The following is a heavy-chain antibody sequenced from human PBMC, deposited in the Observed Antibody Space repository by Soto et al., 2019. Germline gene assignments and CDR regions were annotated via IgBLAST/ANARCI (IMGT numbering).Heavy chain of an antibody. CDR3: AKAAGTDYYYGMDV. V-gene: IGHV3-30*18. CDR2: ISYDGSNK. J-gene: IGHJ6*02. Sequence: VQLVESGGGVVQPGRSLRLSCAASGFTFSSYGMHWVRQAPGKGLEWVAVISYDGSNKYYADSVKGRFTISRDNSKNTLYLQMNSLRAEDTAVYYCAKAAGTDYYYGMDVWGQGTTVTVSS. CDR1: GFTFSSYG. D-gene: IGHD6-13*01.